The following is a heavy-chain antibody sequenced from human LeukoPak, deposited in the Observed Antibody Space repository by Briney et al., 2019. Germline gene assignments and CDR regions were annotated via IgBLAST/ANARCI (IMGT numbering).Heavy chain of an antibody. D-gene: IGHD1-26*01. J-gene: IGHJ4*02. V-gene: IGHV4-39*07. CDR2: MWFGATT. CDR3: ARGRRGSYFQDY. CDR1: GGSISSSNSY. Sequence: SETLSLTCTVSGGSISSSNSYWGWIRQPPGKGLEWIGSMWFGATTSYDPSLKSRVTISIDPSKNQFSLKLSSVTAADTALYYCARGRRGSYFQDYWGQGTLVTVSS.